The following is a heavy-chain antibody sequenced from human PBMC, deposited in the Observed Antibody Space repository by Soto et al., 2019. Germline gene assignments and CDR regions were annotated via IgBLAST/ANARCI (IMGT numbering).Heavy chain of an antibody. CDR3: SRVLADIVATISPD. CDR1: GLTFSSYS. D-gene: IGHD5-12*01. CDR2: ISSSSSYI. Sequence: PGGSLRLSCAASGLTFSSYSMNWVRQAPGKGLEWVSSISSSSSYIYYADSVKGRFTISRDNAKNSLYLQMNSLRAEDTAVYYYSRVLADIVATISPDWGQRTLVIVSS. V-gene: IGHV3-21*01. J-gene: IGHJ4*02.